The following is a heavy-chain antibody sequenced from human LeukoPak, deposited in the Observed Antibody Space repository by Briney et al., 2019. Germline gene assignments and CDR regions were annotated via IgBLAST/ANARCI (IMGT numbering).Heavy chain of an antibody. CDR3: ARRTYYYDSSGYYSDY. Sequence: EASVKVSCKASGGTFSSYAISWVRQAPGQGLEWMGRIIPILGIANYAQKFQGRVTITADKSTSTAYMKLSSLRSEDTAVYYCARRTYYYDSSGYYSDYWGQGTLVTVSS. D-gene: IGHD3-22*01. V-gene: IGHV1-69*04. CDR2: IIPILGIA. J-gene: IGHJ4*02. CDR1: GGTFSSYA.